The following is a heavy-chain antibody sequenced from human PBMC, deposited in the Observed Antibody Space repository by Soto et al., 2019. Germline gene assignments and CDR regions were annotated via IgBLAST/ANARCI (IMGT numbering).Heavy chain of an antibody. CDR2: INSDGSST. CDR3: ARDYGEAGSTAVFDM. Sequence: LRLSCAASGLTFSSYWMHWVRQAPGKGLVWVSRINSDGSSTSYADSVKGRFTISRDNAKNTLYLQMNSLRAEDTAVYYCARDYGEAGSTAVFDMWGQGTMVTVS. CDR1: GLTFSSYW. D-gene: IGHD4-17*01. V-gene: IGHV3-74*01. J-gene: IGHJ3*02.